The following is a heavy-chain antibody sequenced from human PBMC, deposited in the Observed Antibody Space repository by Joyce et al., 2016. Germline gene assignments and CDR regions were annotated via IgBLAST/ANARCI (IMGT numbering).Heavy chain of an antibody. CDR2: ISASGGST. V-gene: IGHV3-23*01. J-gene: IGHJ4*02. Sequence: EVQLSESGGGLLQPGKSLRLSCAASGFIFSSYSMSWVRQAPGKGQEWVSAISASGGSTYYADSVRGRFTISRDNSKKTVYLQLNSLRAEDTAVFYCAKGLKTQTYSFDYWGQGTLVTVSS. CDR1: GFIFSSYS. CDR3: AKGLKTQTYSFDY.